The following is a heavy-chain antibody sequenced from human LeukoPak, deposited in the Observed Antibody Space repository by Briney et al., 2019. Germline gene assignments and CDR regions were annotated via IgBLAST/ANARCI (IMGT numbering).Heavy chain of an antibody. D-gene: IGHD6-13*01. J-gene: IGHJ4*01. V-gene: IGHV3-23*01. CDR1: GFTFSTYA. CDR3: GRDGTAPGLYFDL. CDR2: ISGSGGST. Sequence: GGSLRLSCAASGFTFSTYAMTWVRQASGKGLECVSGISGSGGSTYYADSVKGRFTISRDNAKNSLYLQMSSLRAEDTAVYYCGRDGTAPGLYFDLWGQGTLVTVSS.